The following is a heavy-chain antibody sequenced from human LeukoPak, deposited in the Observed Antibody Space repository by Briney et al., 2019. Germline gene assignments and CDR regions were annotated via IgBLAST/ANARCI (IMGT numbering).Heavy chain of an antibody. CDR1: GVTFSSYG. CDR3: AKLKACTNGVCYTGWFDP. Sequence: PGGTLRLSCAASGVTFSSYGMSWVRQAPGKGLEWVSAISVGGGSTYYADSVKGRFTISRDNSKNTLYLQMNSLRAEDTAVYYCAKLKACTNGVCYTGWFDPWGQGTLVTVSS. CDR2: ISVGGGST. J-gene: IGHJ5*02. D-gene: IGHD2-8*01. V-gene: IGHV3-23*01.